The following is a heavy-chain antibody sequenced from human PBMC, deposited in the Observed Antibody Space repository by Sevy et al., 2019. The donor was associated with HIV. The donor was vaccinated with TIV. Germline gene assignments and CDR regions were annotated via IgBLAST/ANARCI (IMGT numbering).Heavy chain of an antibody. Sequence: SETLSLTCTVSGGSVRSGSYYWSWIRQPPGKGLEWIGYIYSSGSTISNPSLESRVSISVDTSKNQVSLKLASVTAADTAVYYCARSPDSTGYYPAFDIWGQGIMVTVSS. D-gene: IGHD3-22*01. CDR2: IYSSGST. V-gene: IGHV4-61*01. J-gene: IGHJ3*02. CDR3: ARSPDSTGYYPAFDI. CDR1: GGSVRSGSYY.